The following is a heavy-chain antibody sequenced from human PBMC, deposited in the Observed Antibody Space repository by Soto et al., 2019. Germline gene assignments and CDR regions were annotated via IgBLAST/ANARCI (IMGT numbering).Heavy chain of an antibody. CDR1: GFTFSSYA. D-gene: IGHD6-13*01. Sequence: GGSLRLSCAASGFTFSSYAMHWVRQAPGKGLEWVAVISYDGSNKYYADSVKGRFTISRDNSKNTLYLQMNSLRAEDTAVYYCARDNPSSSWYVNWFDPWGQGTLVTVSS. J-gene: IGHJ5*02. V-gene: IGHV3-30-3*01. CDR3: ARDNPSSSWYVNWFDP. CDR2: ISYDGSNK.